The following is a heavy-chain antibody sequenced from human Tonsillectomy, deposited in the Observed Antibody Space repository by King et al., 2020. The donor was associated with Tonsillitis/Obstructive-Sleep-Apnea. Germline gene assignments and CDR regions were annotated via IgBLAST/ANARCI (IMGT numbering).Heavy chain of an antibody. J-gene: IGHJ4*02. V-gene: IGHV3-21*06. Sequence: VQLVESGGGLVKPGGSMRLSCAASGFSFSDYGMNWVRQAPGKGLEWVSSISRSGTYIYYAESMKGRFTISRDNAKSSMYLQMNSLRVDETAVYFCVRYLVGTTTFDYWGQGTRVTVSS. CDR2: ISRSGTYI. D-gene: IGHD1-26*01. CDR3: VRYLVGTTTFDY. CDR1: GFSFSDYG.